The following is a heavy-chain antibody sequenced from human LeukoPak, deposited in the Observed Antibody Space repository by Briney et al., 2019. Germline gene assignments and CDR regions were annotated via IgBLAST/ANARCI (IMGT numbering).Heavy chain of an antibody. Sequence: GGSLRLSCAASGLSFSSFAMSWVRQGPARGLEWVSSIRGNGETFYADSVKGRSTLYSDISRNTVYFQLNNLRVEDTATYFCASAKGIFFYLELWGTGTTVTVSS. CDR1: GLSFSSFA. J-gene: IGHJ6*03. CDR3: ASAKGIFFYLEL. CDR2: IRGNGET. V-gene: IGHV3-23*01. D-gene: IGHD3-3*01.